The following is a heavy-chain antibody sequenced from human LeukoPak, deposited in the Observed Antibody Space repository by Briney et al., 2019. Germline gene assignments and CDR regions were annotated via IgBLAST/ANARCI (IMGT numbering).Heavy chain of an antibody. D-gene: IGHD4-17*01. CDR1: GYTFTSYG. CDR2: ISAYNGNT. Sequence: ASVKVSCKASGYTFTSYGISWVRQAPGQGLVWMGWISAYNGNTNYAQKLQGRVTMTTDTSTSTAYMELRSLRSDDTAVYYCARSRDYGDYVIAFDIWGQGTMVTVSS. CDR3: ARSRDYGDYVIAFDI. V-gene: IGHV1-18*01. J-gene: IGHJ3*02.